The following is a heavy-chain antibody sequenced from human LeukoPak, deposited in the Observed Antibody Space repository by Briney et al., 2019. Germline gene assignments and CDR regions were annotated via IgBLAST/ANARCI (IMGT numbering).Heavy chain of an antibody. J-gene: IGHJ5*02. Sequence: PGRSLRLSCAASGFTFSSYAMHWVRQAPGKGLEWVAVISYDGSNKYYADSVKGRFTISRDNSKNTLYLQMNSLRAEDTAVYYCARGGYSSGRGPFDPWGQGTLVTVSS. CDR1: GFTFSSYA. CDR3: ARGGYSSGRGPFDP. CDR2: ISYDGSNK. D-gene: IGHD6-25*01. V-gene: IGHV3-30-3*01.